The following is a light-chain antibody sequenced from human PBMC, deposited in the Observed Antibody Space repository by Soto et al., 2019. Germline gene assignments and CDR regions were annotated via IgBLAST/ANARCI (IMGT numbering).Light chain of an antibody. J-gene: IGKJ3*01. CDR2: DAS. CDR1: QSVSAY. CDR3: QQRSNWPQFT. Sequence: EVVLTQSPATLSLSPGDRATLSCRASQSVSAYLAWYQQKPGQAPRLLIYDASNRATGIPARFSGSGSGTDFTLVIAGLEPEDFAVYYCQQRSNWPQFTFGPGTKVDIK. V-gene: IGKV3-11*01.